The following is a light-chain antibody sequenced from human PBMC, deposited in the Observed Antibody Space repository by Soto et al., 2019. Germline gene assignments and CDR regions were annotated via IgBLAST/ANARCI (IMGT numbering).Light chain of an antibody. CDR2: KAS. J-gene: IGKJ1*01. V-gene: IGKV1-5*03. CDR3: QQYNTYPWT. Sequence: IQLTQSPSSLSASVGDRVTITCRASQGISSSLAWYQQKPGKAPNLLIYKASILEGGVPSRFSGSGSGTEFTLTISNLQPDDFASYCCQQYNTYPWTFGQGTKV. CDR1: QGISSS.